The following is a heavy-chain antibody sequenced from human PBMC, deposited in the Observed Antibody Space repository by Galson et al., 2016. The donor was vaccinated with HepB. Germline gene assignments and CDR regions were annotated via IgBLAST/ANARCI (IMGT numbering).Heavy chain of an antibody. J-gene: IGHJ4*02. CDR1: GFTFSSSV. V-gene: IGHV3-23*01. D-gene: IGHD3-16*02. CDR3: AKESRPRGGRFASFLDGMKDTGYFDS. CDR2: TSASGDRT. Sequence: SLRLSCAASGFTFSSSVMRRVRQAPGKGLEWVSSTSASGDRTFYADSVKGRFTISRETSRDTLYLHMTSLRAEDTAEYYWAKESRPRGGRFASFLDGMKDTGYFDSWGQGTLVTVSS.